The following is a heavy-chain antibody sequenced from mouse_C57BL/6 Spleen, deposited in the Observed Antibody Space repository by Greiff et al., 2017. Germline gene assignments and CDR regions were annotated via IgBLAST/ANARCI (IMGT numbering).Heavy chain of an antibody. Sequence: ESGPALVKPSQTVSLTCTVTGYSITNGNHWWNWIRQVSGSKLEWIGYISSSGSTDSNPAHKSRISITRYTSKNQLFLQLNSVTTEDIATYCSARGPDGYYWYFDVWGTGTTVTVSS. CDR3: ARGPDGYYWYFDV. V-gene: IGHV3-4*01. J-gene: IGHJ1*03. CDR1: GYSITNGNHW. D-gene: IGHD2-3*01. CDR2: ISSSGST.